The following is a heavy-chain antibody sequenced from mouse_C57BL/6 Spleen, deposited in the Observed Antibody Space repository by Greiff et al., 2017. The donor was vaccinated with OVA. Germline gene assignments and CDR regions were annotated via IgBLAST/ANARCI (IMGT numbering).Heavy chain of an antibody. CDR2: IDPSDSYT. CDR3: ATNWDENYFDY. Sequence: QVQLQQPGAELVKPGASVKLSCKASGYTFTSYWMQWVKQRPGQGLEWIGEIDPSDSYTNYNQKFKGKSTLTVDTSSSTAYMQLSSLTSEDSAVYYCATNWDENYFDYWGQGTTLTVSS. D-gene: IGHD4-1*02. V-gene: IGHV1-50*01. J-gene: IGHJ2*01. CDR1: GYTFTSYW.